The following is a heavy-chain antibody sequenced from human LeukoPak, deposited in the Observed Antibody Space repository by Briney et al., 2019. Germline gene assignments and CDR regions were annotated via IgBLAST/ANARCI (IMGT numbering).Heavy chain of an antibody. Sequence: SETLSLTCAVYGGSFSGYYWSWIRQPPGKGLEWTEEINQSGSTNYNSSLKSRVTISVDTSKNQFSLKLTSVTAADTAVYYCARAPEYGLYYFDYWGQGTLVTVSS. CDR3: ARAPEYGLYYFDY. J-gene: IGHJ4*02. CDR2: INQSGST. V-gene: IGHV4-34*01. D-gene: IGHD1-14*01. CDR1: GGSFSGYY.